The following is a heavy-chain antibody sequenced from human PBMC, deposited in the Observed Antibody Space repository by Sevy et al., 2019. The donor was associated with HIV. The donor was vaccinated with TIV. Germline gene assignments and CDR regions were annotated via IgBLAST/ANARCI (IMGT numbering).Heavy chain of an antibody. CDR1: GFTFTTYT. Sequence: GGSLRLSCAASGFTFTTYTMHWVRQAPGKALEWVAFISNDGSKKYYADSVRGRFTISRDTSDNTLFLQMDSLRTEDTAVYYCARGGDTLIVGVPHFDFRGLGALVTVSS. V-gene: IGHV3-30-3*01. J-gene: IGHJ4*02. CDR3: ARGGDTLIVGVPHFDF. CDR2: ISNDGSKK. D-gene: IGHD1-26*01.